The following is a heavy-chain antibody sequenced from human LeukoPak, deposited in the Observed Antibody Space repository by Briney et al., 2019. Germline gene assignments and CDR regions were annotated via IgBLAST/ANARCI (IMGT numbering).Heavy chain of an antibody. CDR3: ARLYSSGWYAWFDY. CDR1: GGTFSSYA. J-gene: IGHJ4*02. Sequence: SVKVSCKASGGTFSSYAISWVRQAPGQGLEWMGRIIPILGIANYAQKFQGRVTITADKSTSTAYMELSSLRSEDTAVYYCARLYSSGWYAWFDYWGQGTLVTVSS. V-gene: IGHV1-69*04. CDR2: IIPILGIA. D-gene: IGHD6-19*01.